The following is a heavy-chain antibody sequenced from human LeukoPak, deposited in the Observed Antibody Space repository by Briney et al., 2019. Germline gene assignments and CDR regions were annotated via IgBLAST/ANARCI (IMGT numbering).Heavy chain of an antibody. V-gene: IGHV3-53*01. CDR2: IYSGGST. CDR3: ARALPDSSVYCLDY. CDR1: GFTVSSNY. J-gene: IGHJ4*02. Sequence: PGGTLRLSCAASGFTVSSNYMSWVCKAQGQGLERVSVIYSGGSTYYADSVKGRFTISRDNSKNTLYLQMNSLRAEDTAVYYCARALPDSSVYCLDYWIQGTLITVSS. D-gene: IGHD3-22*01.